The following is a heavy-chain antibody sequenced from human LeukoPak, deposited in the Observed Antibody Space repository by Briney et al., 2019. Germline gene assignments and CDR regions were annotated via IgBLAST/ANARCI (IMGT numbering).Heavy chain of an antibody. CDR1: GGSFSGYY. J-gene: IGHJ4*02. CDR2: INHSGST. V-gene: IGHV4-34*01. D-gene: IGHD4-17*01. Sequence: SETLSLTCAVYGGSFSGYYWSWIRQPPGKGLEWIGEINHSGSTNYNTSLKSRVIISVDTSNNQFSQKLSSVTAADTAVYYCARGTTSYGDTTFDYWGQGTLVTVSS. CDR3: ARGTTSYGDTTFDY.